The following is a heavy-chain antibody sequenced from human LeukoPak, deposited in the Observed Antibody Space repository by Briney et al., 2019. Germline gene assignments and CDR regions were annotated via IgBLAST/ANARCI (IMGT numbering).Heavy chain of an antibody. V-gene: IGHV3-74*01. Sequence: GGSLRLSCTASGFPFNTYWMHWVRRAPGKGLEWVSLITGDGCTANYEDSVKGRFTISRDNVKNTVYLQMNSLRAEDTAVYFCARDKGYSSDYWGQGALGNVS. CDR3: ARDKGYSSDY. D-gene: IGHD6-13*01. J-gene: IGHJ4*02. CDR1: GFPFNTYW. CDR2: ITGDGCTA.